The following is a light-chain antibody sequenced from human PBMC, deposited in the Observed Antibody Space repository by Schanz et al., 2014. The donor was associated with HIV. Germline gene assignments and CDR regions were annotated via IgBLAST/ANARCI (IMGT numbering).Light chain of an antibody. Sequence: QSALTQPASVSGSPGQSISFSCTGTSSDVASYNYISWYQQHPGKAPKLLIYDVTNRPSGVSNRFSGSKSGNAASLTIFGLQAEDEAHYYCTSYTSSSTVVFGGGTKLTV. CDR1: SSDVASYNY. V-gene: IGLV2-14*03. CDR3: TSYTSSSTVV. CDR2: DVT. J-gene: IGLJ2*01.